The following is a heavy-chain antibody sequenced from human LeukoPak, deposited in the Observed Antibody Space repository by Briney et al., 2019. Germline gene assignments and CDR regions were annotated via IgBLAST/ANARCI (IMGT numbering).Heavy chain of an antibody. Sequence: SETLSLTCAVYGGSFSCYYWSWIRQPPGKGLEWIGEINHSGSTNYNPSLKSRVTISVDTSKNQFSLKLSSVTAADTAVYYCASVAVAGTGGSYYWGQGTLVTVSS. CDR3: ASVAVAGTGGSYY. CDR1: GGSFSCYY. J-gene: IGHJ4*02. CDR2: INHSGST. D-gene: IGHD6-19*01. V-gene: IGHV4-34*01.